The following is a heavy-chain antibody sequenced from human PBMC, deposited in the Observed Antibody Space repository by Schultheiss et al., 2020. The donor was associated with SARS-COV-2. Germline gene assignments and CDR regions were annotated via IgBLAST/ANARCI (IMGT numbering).Heavy chain of an antibody. D-gene: IGHD3-16*01. J-gene: IGHJ6*02. V-gene: IGHV1-2*04. CDR2: INPNSGGT. CDR3: ARRGGSYSGMDV. CDR1: GYTFTGYY. Sequence: ASVKVSCKASGYTFTGYYMHWVRQAPGQGLEWMGWINPNSGGTNYAQKFQGWVTMTRDTSIITAYMELSRLRSDDTAVYYCARRGGSYSGMDVWGQGTTVTVSS.